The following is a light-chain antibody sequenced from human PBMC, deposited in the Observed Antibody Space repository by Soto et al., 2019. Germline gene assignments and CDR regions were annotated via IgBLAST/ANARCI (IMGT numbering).Light chain of an antibody. CDR3: SSYTSSDTPYV. V-gene: IGLV2-14*01. Sequence: QSALTQPASVSGSPGQSITISCTGTSSDVGDYKYVSWYQQHPDKAPKLIIFVNSNRPSGISNCFSASKSGNTASLTISGLQAEDEADYYCSSYTSSDTPYVFGTGTKVTVL. CDR2: VNS. J-gene: IGLJ1*01. CDR1: SSDVGDYKY.